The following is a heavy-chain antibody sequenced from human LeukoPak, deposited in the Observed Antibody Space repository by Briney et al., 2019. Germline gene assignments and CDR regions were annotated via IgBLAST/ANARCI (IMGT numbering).Heavy chain of an antibody. CDR3: ARVRGNYYGSGSYYFDY. V-gene: IGHV4-59*12. J-gene: IGHJ4*02. Sequence: PSETLSLTCTVSGGFISTYYRSWIRQPPGKGLEWIGYIYYSGSTNYNPSLKSRVTISVDTSKNQFSLKLSSVTAADTAVYYCARVRGNYYGSGSYYFDYWGQGTLVTVSS. CDR2: IYYSGST. D-gene: IGHD3-10*01. CDR1: GGFISTYY.